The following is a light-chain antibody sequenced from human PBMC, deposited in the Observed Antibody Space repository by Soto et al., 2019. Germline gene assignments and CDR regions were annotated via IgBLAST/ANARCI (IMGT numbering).Light chain of an antibody. Sequence: EIVLTQSPATLSLSPGERATLSCRASQSINNYLAWYQQKPGQAPRLLIYDASNRATCIPARFSGSGSGTDFTLTISSLEPEDFAVYYCQQRSNWPLLTFGGGTKVEIK. CDR3: QQRSNWPLLT. CDR2: DAS. V-gene: IGKV3-11*01. J-gene: IGKJ4*01. CDR1: QSINNY.